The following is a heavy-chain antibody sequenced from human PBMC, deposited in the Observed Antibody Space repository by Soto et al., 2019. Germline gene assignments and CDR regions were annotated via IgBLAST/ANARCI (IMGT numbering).Heavy chain of an antibody. D-gene: IGHD3-16*01. V-gene: IGHV3-48*02. CDR3: ARDEDLGFDY. CDR1: GFTFSSYS. Sequence: EVQLVESGGGLVQPGGSLRLSCAASGFTFSSYSMNWVRQAPGKGLEWVSYISSGGGTTYYADSLKGRFTISRDNAKNSLHLQMSSRRDEDTAVYYCARDEDLGFDYWGQGTLVTVSS. CDR2: ISSGGGTT. J-gene: IGHJ4*02.